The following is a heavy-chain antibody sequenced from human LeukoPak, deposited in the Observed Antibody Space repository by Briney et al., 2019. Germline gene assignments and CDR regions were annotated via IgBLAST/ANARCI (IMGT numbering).Heavy chain of an antibody. Sequence: GGSLRLSCAASGFTFSSYWMSWVRQAPGKGLEWVANINQDGSEKFYVDSVKGRFTISRDNAKNSLYLQMNSLRAADTAVYYCARVRIPNYYDSSGYDAFDIWGQGTMVTVSS. CDR2: INQDGSEK. CDR1: GFTFSSYW. CDR3: ARVRIPNYYDSSGYDAFDI. J-gene: IGHJ3*02. V-gene: IGHV3-7*01. D-gene: IGHD3-22*01.